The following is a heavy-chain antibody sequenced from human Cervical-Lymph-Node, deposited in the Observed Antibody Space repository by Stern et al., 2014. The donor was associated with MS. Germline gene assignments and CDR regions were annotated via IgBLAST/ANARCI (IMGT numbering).Heavy chain of an antibody. CDR3: ARDPQGLDY. CDR1: GYTFTNYV. Sequence: VQLVESGSEVKKPGASVKVSCKASGYTFTNYVMNWVRQAPGHGLEWMGWINTNTGNPTYAQSFTGRFVFSLDTSVSTAYLQISSLKAEDTAVYYCARDPQGLDYWGQGTLVTVSS. V-gene: IGHV7-4-1*02. J-gene: IGHJ4*02. CDR2: INTNTGNP.